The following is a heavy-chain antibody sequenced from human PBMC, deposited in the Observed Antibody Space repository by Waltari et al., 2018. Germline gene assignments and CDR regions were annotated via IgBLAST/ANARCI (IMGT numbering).Heavy chain of an antibody. CDR1: GSPLPELS. Sequence: QVQLVQSGAEVKKPGASVKVSCKVSGSPLPELSMHWVRQAPGKGLEWMGGFDPEDGETIYAQKFQGRVTMTEDTSTDTAYMELSSLRSEDTAVYYCATSREKTMVRGYYYYGMDVWGQGTTVTVSS. D-gene: IGHD3-10*01. V-gene: IGHV1-24*01. CDR2: FDPEDGET. CDR3: ATSREKTMVRGYYYYGMDV. J-gene: IGHJ6*02.